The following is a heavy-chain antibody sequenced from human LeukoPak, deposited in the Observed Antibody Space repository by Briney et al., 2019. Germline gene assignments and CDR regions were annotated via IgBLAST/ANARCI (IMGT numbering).Heavy chain of an antibody. J-gene: IGHJ4*02. V-gene: IGHV3-33*01. D-gene: IGHD3-9*01. Sequence: GRSLRLSCAASGFTFSSYGMHWVRQAPGKGLEWVAVIWYDGSNKYYADSVKGRFTISRDNSKNTLYLQMNSLRAEDTAVYYCARGGILTGYPWGVDYWGQGTLVTVSS. CDR1: GFTFSSYG. CDR2: IWYDGSNK. CDR3: ARGGILTGYPWGVDY.